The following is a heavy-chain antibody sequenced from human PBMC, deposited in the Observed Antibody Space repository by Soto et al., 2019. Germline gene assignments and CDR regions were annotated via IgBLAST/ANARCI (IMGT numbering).Heavy chain of an antibody. D-gene: IGHD1-26*01. CDR1: GFTFSRYG. Sequence: PGGSLRLSCAASGFTFSRYGMHWVRQAPGKGLEWVAVIWYDGNKKYYADSVKGRFAISRDNSKNTLYLQMNSLRVEDTAAYYCARSGATGLFHLDYWGQGTQVTVSS. V-gene: IGHV3-33*01. J-gene: IGHJ4*02. CDR2: IWYDGNKK. CDR3: ARSGATGLFHLDY.